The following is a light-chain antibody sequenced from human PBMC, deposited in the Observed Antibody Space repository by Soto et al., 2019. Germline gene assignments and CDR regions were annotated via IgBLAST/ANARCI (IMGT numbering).Light chain of an antibody. CDR3: QQRSNWPPGRT. CDR1: QSVSSY. CDR2: DAS. J-gene: IGKJ1*01. Sequence: EIVLTQSPVTLSLSPGERATLSCRASQSVSSYLAWYQQKPGQAPRLLIYDASNRATGIPARFSGGGSGTDFTLTIDNLEPEDFAVYYCQQRSNWPPGRTFGQGTKVEIK. V-gene: IGKV3-11*01.